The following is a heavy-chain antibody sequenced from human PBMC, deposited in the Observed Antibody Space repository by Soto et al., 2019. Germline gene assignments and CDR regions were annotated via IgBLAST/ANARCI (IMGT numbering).Heavy chain of an antibody. CDR1: GYDFINYW. CDR2: IYPGDLDI. Sequence: TGESLKISCKASGYDFINYWIAWVRQTPGRGLEWMGMIYPGDLDIIYNPSFRGRVTISADKSITTAFVQWGSLKASDSAIYYCARFRAPRRQLISMSFHIWGLGTLVTVSS. D-gene: IGHD6-6*01. V-gene: IGHV5-51*01. CDR3: ARFRAPRRQLISMSFHI. J-gene: IGHJ3*02.